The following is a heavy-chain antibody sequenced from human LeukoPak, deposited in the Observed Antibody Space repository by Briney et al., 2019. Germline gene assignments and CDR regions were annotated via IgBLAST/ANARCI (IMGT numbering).Heavy chain of an antibody. CDR3: ARGRFLDAFDI. D-gene: IGHD3-3*01. Sequence: SETLSLTCTVSGGTFSRYFWSWIRQPPGKGLEWIGYIYYSGSTKYKPSLKSRLTISVDTSKNQFSLKLSSVTAADTAVYYCARGRFLDAFDIWGQGTMVTVSS. CDR1: GGTFSRYF. J-gene: IGHJ3*02. V-gene: IGHV4-59*01. CDR2: IYYSGST.